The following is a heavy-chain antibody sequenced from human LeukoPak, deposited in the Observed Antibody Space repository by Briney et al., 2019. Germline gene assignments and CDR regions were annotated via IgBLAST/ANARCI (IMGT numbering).Heavy chain of an antibody. CDR2: ISSSSSYI. V-gene: IGHV3-21*01. CDR3: ARARGIVVVPAASFDC. Sequence: GGSLRLSCAASGFTFSSYSMNWVRQAPGKGLEWVSSISSSSSYIYYADSVKGRFTISRDNAKNSLYLQMNSLRAEDTAVYYCARARGIVVVPAASFDCWGQGTLVTVSS. J-gene: IGHJ4*02. CDR1: GFTFSSYS. D-gene: IGHD2-2*01.